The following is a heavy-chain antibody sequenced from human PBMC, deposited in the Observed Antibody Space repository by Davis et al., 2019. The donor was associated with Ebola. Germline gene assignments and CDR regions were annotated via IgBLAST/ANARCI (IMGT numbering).Heavy chain of an antibody. CDR2: IYYSGST. D-gene: IGHD3-3*01. V-gene: IGHV4-59*12. J-gene: IGHJ5*02. CDR1: GGSISSYY. CDR3: ARGRRFLEPTGLIKGWFDP. Sequence: PGGSLRLSCTVSGGSISSYYWSWIRQHPGKGLEWIGYIYYSGSTYYNPSLKSRVTISVDTSKNQFSLKLSSVTAADTAVYYCARGRRFLEPTGLIKGWFDPWGQGTLVTVSS.